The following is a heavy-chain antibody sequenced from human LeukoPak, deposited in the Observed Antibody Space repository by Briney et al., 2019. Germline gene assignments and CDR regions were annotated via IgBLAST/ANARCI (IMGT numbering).Heavy chain of an antibody. Sequence: GGSLRLSSSASGFTFSSYAMHWVRQAPGKGLEYVSAISSNGGSTYYADSVKGRFTISRDNSKNTLYLQMSSLRAEDTAVYYCVNGHTVWYGYFQHWGQGTLVTVSS. V-gene: IGHV3-64D*06. CDR1: GFTFSSYA. D-gene: IGHD3-16*01. CDR3: VNGHTVWYGYFQH. J-gene: IGHJ1*01. CDR2: ISSNGGST.